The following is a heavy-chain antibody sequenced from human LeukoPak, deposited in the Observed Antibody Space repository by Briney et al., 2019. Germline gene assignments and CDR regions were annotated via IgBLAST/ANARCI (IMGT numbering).Heavy chain of an antibody. Sequence: GGSLRLSCAASGFTLSSYDMHWVRQATGKGLEWVSAIGTAGDTYYPGSVKGRFTISRENAKNSLYLQMNSLRAGDTAVYYCARGMSSPYYYYYGMDVWGQGTTVTVSS. CDR2: IGTAGDT. V-gene: IGHV3-13*01. CDR3: ARGMSSPYYYYYGMDV. CDR1: GFTLSSYD. D-gene: IGHD5/OR15-5a*01. J-gene: IGHJ6*01.